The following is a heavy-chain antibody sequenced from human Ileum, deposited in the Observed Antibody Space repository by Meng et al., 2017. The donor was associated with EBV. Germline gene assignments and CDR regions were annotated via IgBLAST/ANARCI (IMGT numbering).Heavy chain of an antibody. D-gene: IGHD1-20*01. CDR3: ARAGPPNWNERNYDF. Sequence: QVQLVQSGAEVKKPGAAVKVSCTASGYTFTSYDINWVRQATGQGLEWMGWMNPNSGNTGYAQKFQGRVTMTRDTSISTAYMELSSLRPEDTAVYFCARAGPPNWNERNYDFWGQGTLVTVSS. CDR2: MNPNSGNT. CDR1: GYTFTSYD. J-gene: IGHJ4*02. V-gene: IGHV1-8*01.